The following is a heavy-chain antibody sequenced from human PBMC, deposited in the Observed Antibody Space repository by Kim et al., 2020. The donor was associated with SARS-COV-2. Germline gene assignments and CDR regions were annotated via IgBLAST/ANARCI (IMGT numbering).Heavy chain of an antibody. D-gene: IGHD5-12*01. CDR3: ARAEDIVATVDY. Sequence: YAQTFQGRVTITAEESTSTAYMELSSLGSEDTAVYYCARAEDIVATVDYWGQGTLVTVSS. V-gene: IGHV1-69*01. J-gene: IGHJ4*02.